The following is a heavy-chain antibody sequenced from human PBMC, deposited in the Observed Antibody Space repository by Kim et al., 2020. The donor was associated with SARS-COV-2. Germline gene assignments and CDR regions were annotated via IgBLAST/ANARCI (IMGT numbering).Heavy chain of an antibody. D-gene: IGHD6-13*01. V-gene: IGHV4-4*07. CDR1: GGSISSYY. CDR2: MYTSGST. J-gene: IGHJ6*03. CDR3: AKSAEPSDPLSAAGTGNYYYMDV. Sequence: SETLSLSCTVSGGSISSYYWSWIRQPAGKGLEWIGRMYTSGSTNYNPSLKSRVTMSVDTSKNQFSLKLTSVTAADTAVYYCAKSAEPSDPLSAAGTGNYYYMDVWGKGTTVTVSS.